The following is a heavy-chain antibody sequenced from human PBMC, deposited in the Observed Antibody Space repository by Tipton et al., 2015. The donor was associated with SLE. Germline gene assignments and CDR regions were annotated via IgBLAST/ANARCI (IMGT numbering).Heavy chain of an antibody. J-gene: IGHJ2*01. V-gene: IGHV4-59*11. CDR1: GGSISSHY. D-gene: IGHD6-19*01. CDR3: ARERAGTDWYFDL. CDR2: IYYSGST. Sequence: LRLSCTVSGGSISSHYWSWIRQPPGKGLEWIGYIYYSGSTNYNPSPKSRVTISVDTSKNQFSLKLSSVTAADTVVYYCARERAGTDWYFDLWGRGTLVTVSS.